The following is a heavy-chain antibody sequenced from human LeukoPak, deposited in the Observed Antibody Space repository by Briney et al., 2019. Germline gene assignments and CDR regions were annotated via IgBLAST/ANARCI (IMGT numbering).Heavy chain of an antibody. CDR2: MNPNSGNT. D-gene: IGHD3-22*01. CDR3: ARENYYDSSGYYFEGAFDI. J-gene: IGHJ3*02. V-gene: IGHV1-8*01. Sequence: GASVKVSCKASGYTFTSYDINWVRQATGQGLEWMGWMNPNSGNTGYAQKFQGRVTMTRNTSISTAYMELRSLRSDDTAVYYCARENYYDSSGYYFEGAFDIWGQGTMVTVSS. CDR1: GYTFTSYD.